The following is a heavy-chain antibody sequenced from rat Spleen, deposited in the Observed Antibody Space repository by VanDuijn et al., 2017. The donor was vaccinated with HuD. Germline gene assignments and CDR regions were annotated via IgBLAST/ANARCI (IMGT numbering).Heavy chain of an antibody. V-gene: IGHV4-2*01. CDR2: INKDSKII. J-gene: IGHJ3*01. CDR1: GFNFNDHW. Sequence: EVKLVESGGGLVQPGRSLKLSCAASGFNFNDHWMGWVRQAPGKGPEWIGEINKDSKIIKYSPSLKDKFTISRDNAQNTLYLQKSRLGSEDTAIYYCAREGYGGYSGGFAYWGQGTLVTVSS. D-gene: IGHD1-11*01. CDR3: AREGYGGYSGGFAY.